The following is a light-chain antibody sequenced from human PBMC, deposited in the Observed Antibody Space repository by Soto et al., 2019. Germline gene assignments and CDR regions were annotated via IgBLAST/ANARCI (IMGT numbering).Light chain of an antibody. Sequence: DVVMTQSPLSLPVTLGQPASISCRSSQSLVHSDGNTYLNWYQQRPGQSPRRLIYKVSNRDSGVPDRFSGIASGSDFTLQISRVEAEDVGVYYCMQGTHWPYTFGQGTKLEIK. CDR3: MQGTHWPYT. CDR2: KVS. CDR1: QSLVHSDGNTY. J-gene: IGKJ2*01. V-gene: IGKV2-30*02.